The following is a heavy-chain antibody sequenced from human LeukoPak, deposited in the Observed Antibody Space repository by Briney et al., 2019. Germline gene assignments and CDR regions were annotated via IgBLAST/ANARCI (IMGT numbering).Heavy chain of an antibody. V-gene: IGHV3-15*01. CDR1: GFTFSNAW. D-gene: IGHD6-13*01. Sequence: GGSLRLSCAASGFTFSNAWMSWVRQAPGKGLEWVGRIKSKTDGGTTENAAPVKGRFTISRDDSKSTLYLQMNSLKTEDTAVYYCTTYSSSWYVAEDWGQGTLVTVSS. CDR2: IKSKTDGGTT. J-gene: IGHJ4*02. CDR3: TTYSSSWYVAED.